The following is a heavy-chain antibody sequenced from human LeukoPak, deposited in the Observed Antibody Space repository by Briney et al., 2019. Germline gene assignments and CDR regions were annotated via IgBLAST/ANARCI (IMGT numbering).Heavy chain of an antibody. CDR1: GYTFTGYY. Sequence: ASVKVSCKASGYTFTGYYMHWVRQAPGQGLEWMGWINPNSGGTNYAQKFQGRVTMTRDTSISTAYMELSRLRSDDTAVYYCARDEGLVVPAATPYNWFDPWGQGTLVTVSS. CDR2: INPNSGGT. V-gene: IGHV1-2*02. J-gene: IGHJ5*02. CDR3: ARDEGLVVPAATPYNWFDP. D-gene: IGHD2-2*01.